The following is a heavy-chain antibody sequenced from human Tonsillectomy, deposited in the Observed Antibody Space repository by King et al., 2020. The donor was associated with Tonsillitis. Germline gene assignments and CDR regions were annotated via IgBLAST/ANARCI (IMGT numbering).Heavy chain of an antibody. CDR2: ITWNSGSI. D-gene: IGHD2-15*01. V-gene: IGHV3-9*01. Sequence: VQLVESGGGLVQPGRSLRLSCAASGFTFDDYSMHWVRQAPGKGLEWVSGITWNSGSIVYAASVKGRFTISRDNPKNSLYLQMNILRAEDTALYYCAKDIGTVGVVAATPFDYWGQGTLATVSS. CDR1: GFTFDDYS. J-gene: IGHJ4*02. CDR3: AKDIGTVGVVAATPFDY.